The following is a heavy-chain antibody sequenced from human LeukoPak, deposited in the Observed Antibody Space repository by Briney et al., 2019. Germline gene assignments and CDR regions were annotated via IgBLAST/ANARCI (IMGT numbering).Heavy chain of an antibody. CDR2: IWYDGSNK. Sequence: GGSLRLSCVASGFTFGSYGMHWVRQAPGKGLEWVAVIWYDGSNKYYADSVKGRFTISRDNSKNTLSLQMNSLRAEDTAVYYCARDGLSYSYETNNWFDPWGQGTLVTVSS. CDR1: GFTFGSYG. J-gene: IGHJ5*02. V-gene: IGHV3-33*01. D-gene: IGHD5-18*01. CDR3: ARDGLSYSYETNNWFDP.